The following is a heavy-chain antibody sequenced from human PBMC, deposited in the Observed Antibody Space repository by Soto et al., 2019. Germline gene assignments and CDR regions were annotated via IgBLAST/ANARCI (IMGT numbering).Heavy chain of an antibody. CDR3: ASGILLWLRRMNNGYSG. Sequence: QVQLVQSGAEVKKPESSVKVSCKAPGGTFSTYAISWVRQAPGQGLEWMGGIIPMFGTANYAQRFQDRVTMTAYQPTNTVYMGLSSLRSEDTAVYFCASGILLWLRRMNNGYSGWGQGPLVTVSS. V-gene: IGHV1-69*12. CDR1: GGTFSTYA. D-gene: IGHD5-12*01. J-gene: IGHJ4*02. CDR2: IIPMFGTA.